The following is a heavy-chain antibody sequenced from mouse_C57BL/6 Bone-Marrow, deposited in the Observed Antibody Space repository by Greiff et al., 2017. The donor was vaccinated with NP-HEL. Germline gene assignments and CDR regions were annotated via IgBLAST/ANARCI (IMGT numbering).Heavy chain of an antibody. CDR1: GFTFSSYA. Sequence: EVKVVESGGGLVKPGGSLKLSCAASGFTFSSYAMSWVRQTPEKRLEWVATISDGGSYTYYPDNVKGRFNISRDNAKNNLYLQMSHLNSEDTAMYYCAIGYDYDGHYYAMDYWGQGTSVTVSS. V-gene: IGHV5-4*03. CDR3: AIGYDYDGHYYAMDY. D-gene: IGHD2-4*01. J-gene: IGHJ4*01. CDR2: ISDGGSYT.